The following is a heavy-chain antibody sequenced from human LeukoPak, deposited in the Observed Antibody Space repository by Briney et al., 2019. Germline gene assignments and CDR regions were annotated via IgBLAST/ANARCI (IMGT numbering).Heavy chain of an antibody. V-gene: IGHV1-18*01. Sequence: ASVKVSCKASGYTFTSYGISWVRQAPGQGLEWMGWISAYNGNTNYAQKLQGRVTMTTDTSTSTAYMELRSLRSDDTAVYYCARGVVAATFYYYMGVWGKGTTVTVSS. J-gene: IGHJ6*03. CDR2: ISAYNGNT. CDR1: GYTFTSYG. D-gene: IGHD2-15*01. CDR3: ARGVVAATFYYYMGV.